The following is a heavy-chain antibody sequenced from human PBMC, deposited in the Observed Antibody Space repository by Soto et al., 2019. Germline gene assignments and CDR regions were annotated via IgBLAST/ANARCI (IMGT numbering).Heavy chain of an antibody. Sequence: QVQLVESGGGVVQPGRSLRLSCAASGFTFSSYGMHWVRQAPGKGLEWVAVISYDGSNKYYADYVKGRFTISRDNSKNTLYLQMNSLRAEDTAVYYCVRNLEEQWLVGDGMDVWGQGTTVTVSS. J-gene: IGHJ6*02. CDR2: ISYDGSNK. CDR3: VRNLEEQWLVGDGMDV. D-gene: IGHD6-19*01. CDR1: GFTFSSYG. V-gene: IGHV3-30*03.